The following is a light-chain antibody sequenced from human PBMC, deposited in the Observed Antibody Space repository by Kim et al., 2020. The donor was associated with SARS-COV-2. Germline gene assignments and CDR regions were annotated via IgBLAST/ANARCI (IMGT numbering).Light chain of an antibody. J-gene: IGKJ1*01. V-gene: IGKV3-20*01. CDR3: QQYGTSPWT. CDR1: QSVNMNY. CDR2: GAL. Sequence: EIVLTQSPGTLSLSPGERATLSCRASQSVNMNYLAWYQRRPGQALRLLIFGALSRATGIPDRFSGSASGTDFTLTISRLEPEDSAVYYCQQYGTSPWTFGQGTKVDIK.